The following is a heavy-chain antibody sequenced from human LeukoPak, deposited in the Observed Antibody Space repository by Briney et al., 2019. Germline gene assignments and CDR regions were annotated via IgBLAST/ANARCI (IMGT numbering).Heavy chain of an antibody. Sequence: SETLSLTCAVYGGSFSGYYWSWIRQPPGKGLEWIGEINHSGSTNYNPSLKSRVTISVDTSKNQFSLKLSSVTAADTAAYYCAGVQIPSSYYYGSGSHYDTNIYHPIEPWGQGSPVT. J-gene: IGHJ5*02. CDR1: GGSFSGYY. V-gene: IGHV4-34*01. CDR2: INHSGST. CDR3: AGVQIPSSYYYGSGSHYDTNIYHPIEP. D-gene: IGHD3-10*01.